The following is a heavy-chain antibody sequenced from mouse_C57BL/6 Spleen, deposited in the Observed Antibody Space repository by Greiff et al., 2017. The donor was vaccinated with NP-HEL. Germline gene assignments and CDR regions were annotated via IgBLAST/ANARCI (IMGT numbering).Heavy chain of an antibody. D-gene: IGHD1-1*01. J-gene: IGHJ4*01. CDR2: IYPRDGST. CDR3: ARGAYYGSSPYAMDY. Sequence: VQLQQSGPELVKPGASVKLSCKASGYTFTSYDINWVKQRPGQGLEWIGWIYPRDGSTKYNEKFKGKATLTVDTSSSTAYMELHSLTSEDSAVYFCARGAYYGSSPYAMDYWGQGTSVTVSS. CDR1: GYTFTSYD. V-gene: IGHV1-85*01.